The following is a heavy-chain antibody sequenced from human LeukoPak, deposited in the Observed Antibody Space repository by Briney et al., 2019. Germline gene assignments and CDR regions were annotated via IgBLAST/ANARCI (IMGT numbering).Heavy chain of an antibody. D-gene: IGHD1-26*01. CDR2: IYYSGST. Sequence: SETLSLTCTVSGGSISSYYWSWIRQPPGRGLEWIGYIYYSGSTNYNPSLKSRVTISVDTSKNQFSLKLSSVTAADTAVYYCARASEWEINWFDPWGQGTLVTVSS. CDR1: GGSISSYY. V-gene: IGHV4-59*01. CDR3: ARASEWEINWFDP. J-gene: IGHJ5*02.